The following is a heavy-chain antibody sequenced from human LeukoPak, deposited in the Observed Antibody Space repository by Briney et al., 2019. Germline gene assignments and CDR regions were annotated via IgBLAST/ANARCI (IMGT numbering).Heavy chain of an antibody. V-gene: IGHV1-24*01. CDR2: FDPEDGET. J-gene: IGHJ6*02. CDR1: GYTLTELS. Sequence: ASVKVSCKVSGYTLTELSMHWVRQAPGKGLEWMGGFDPEDGETIYAQKFQGRVTMTEDTSTDTAYMELSSLRSEDTAVYYCATLSKSLYGMDVWGQGTTVTVSS. D-gene: IGHD2/OR15-2a*01. CDR3: ATLSKSLYGMDV.